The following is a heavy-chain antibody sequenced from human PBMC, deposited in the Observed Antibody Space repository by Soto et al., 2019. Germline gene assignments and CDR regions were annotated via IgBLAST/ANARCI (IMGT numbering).Heavy chain of an antibody. CDR1: GFTFSSYA. CDR3: ARGDRGGSGSPASYYYSGLDV. D-gene: IGHD3-10*01. V-gene: IGHV3-23*01. J-gene: IGHJ6*02. Sequence: DVQLLESGGHLVQPGGSLRLSCAASGFTFSSYAMSWVRQAPGNGLEWVSIVSAGGEMTYYSESVKGRFTISRDNSNNALFLQMNSLRIEDTALYYCARGDRGGSGSPASYYYSGLDVWGQGATVNVS. CDR2: VSAGGEMT.